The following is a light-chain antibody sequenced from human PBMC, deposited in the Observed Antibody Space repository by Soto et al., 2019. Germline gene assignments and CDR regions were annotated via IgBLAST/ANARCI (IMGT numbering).Light chain of an antibody. J-gene: IGKJ1*01. V-gene: IGKV3-20*01. CDR2: GAS. CDR3: QQYGSSPQT. Sequence: EIVLTQSPGTLSLSPGERATLSCRASQSVSSSYLAWYQQKPGQAPRLLIYGASSMATGIPDTFSGSGSGTDFTLTISRLEPEDFAVYYWQQYGSSPQTFGQGTKGEIK. CDR1: QSVSSSY.